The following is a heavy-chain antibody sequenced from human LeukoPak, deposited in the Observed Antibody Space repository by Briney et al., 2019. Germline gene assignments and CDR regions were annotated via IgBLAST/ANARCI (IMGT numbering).Heavy chain of an antibody. J-gene: IGHJ4*02. D-gene: IGHD5-18*01. CDR2: KKQDGSEK. Sequence: GGSLRLSCAASGFTFSSYWMSWVRQAPGKGLEWVANKKQDGSEKYYVDSVKGRFTISRDNAKNSLYLQMNSLRAEDTAVYYCARARIQLWPNAGFDYWGQGTLVTVSS. CDR1: GFTFSSYW. V-gene: IGHV3-7*01. CDR3: ARARIQLWPNAGFDY.